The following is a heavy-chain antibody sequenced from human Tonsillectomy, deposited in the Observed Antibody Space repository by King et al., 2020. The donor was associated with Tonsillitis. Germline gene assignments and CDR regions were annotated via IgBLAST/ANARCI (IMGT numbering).Heavy chain of an antibody. CDR2: ISSSSSYI. CDR1: GFTFSSYS. J-gene: IGHJ4*02. Sequence: VQLVESGGGLVKPGGSLRLSCAASGFTFSSYSMNWVRQAPGKGLEWVSSISSSSSYIYYADSVKGRFTISRDNAKNSLYLQMNSLRAEDTAVYYCAGVPIVATNVYIDYWGQGTLVTVSS. CDR3: AGVPIVATNVYIDY. V-gene: IGHV3-21*01. D-gene: IGHD5-12*01.